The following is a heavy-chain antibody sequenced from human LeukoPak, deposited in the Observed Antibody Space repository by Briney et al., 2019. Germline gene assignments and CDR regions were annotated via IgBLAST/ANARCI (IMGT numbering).Heavy chain of an antibody. J-gene: IGHJ4*02. CDR2: IFYIGNT. V-gene: IGHV4-59*01. Sequence: SETLSLTCTVSGGSISSDYWNWIRQPPGKGLEWIAYIFYIGNTNYNPSLKSRVTISVDTSKNQFSLKLSSVTAADTAVYYCTRRCKDAYTLYCFDYWGQGTLVTVSS. CDR1: GGSISSDY. D-gene: IGHD5-24*01. CDR3: TRRCKDAYTLYCFDY.